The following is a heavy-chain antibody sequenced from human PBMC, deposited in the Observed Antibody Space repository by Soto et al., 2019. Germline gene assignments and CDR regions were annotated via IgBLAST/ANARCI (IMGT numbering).Heavy chain of an antibody. D-gene: IGHD2-2*01. Sequence: SETLSLTCAVYGGSFSGYYWSWIRQPPGKGLEWIGEINHSGSTNYNPSLKSRVTISVDTSKNQFSLKLSSVTAADTAVYYCARGVLVFVSAARDRFWFYPRCRGTPVTVSS. CDR3: ARGVLVFVSAARDRFWFYP. CDR1: GGSFSGYY. V-gene: IGHV4-34*01. CDR2: INHSGST. J-gene: IGHJ5*02.